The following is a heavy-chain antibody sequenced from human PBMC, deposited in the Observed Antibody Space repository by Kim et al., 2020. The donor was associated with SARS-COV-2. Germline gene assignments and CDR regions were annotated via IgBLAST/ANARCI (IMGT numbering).Heavy chain of an antibody. CDR1: GGSIISTNHY. V-gene: IGHV4-39*01. CDR2: IYYSGDT. Sequence: SETLSLTCTVSGGSIISTNHYWGWIRQSPGKGLEWIASIYYSGDTYYNPSLKSRVTISIDTSERQFSLRLTSVTAADTAVYYCVRRGKREVRGGMDVWGQGTTVTVSS. D-gene: IGHD3-10*01. J-gene: IGHJ6*02. CDR3: VRRGKREVRGGMDV.